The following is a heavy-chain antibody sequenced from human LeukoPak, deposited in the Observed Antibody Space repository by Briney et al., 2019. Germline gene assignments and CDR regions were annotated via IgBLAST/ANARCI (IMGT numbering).Heavy chain of an antibody. V-gene: IGHV1-2*02. J-gene: IGHJ4*02. D-gene: IGHD2-21*02. CDR1: RYTLTAYY. CDR3: ARVAGGDWYYFDF. CDR2: INLNSGGT. Sequence: ASVKVSCKASRYTLTAYYMHWVRQAPGQGLEWMGWINLNSGGTNYAQKFQGRVTMTRDTSISAAYMDLSRLGSDDTAVYYCARVAGGDWYYFDFWGQGTLVTVSS.